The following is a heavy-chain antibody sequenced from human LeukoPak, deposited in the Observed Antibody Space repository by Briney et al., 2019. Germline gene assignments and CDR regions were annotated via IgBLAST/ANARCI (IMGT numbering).Heavy chain of an antibody. V-gene: IGHV4-30-2*01. CDR3: ARGLVGDDAFDI. Sequence: SETLSLTCTVSGGSISSGGYSWSWIRQPPGKGLEWIGYIYHTGSTYYSPSLKSRVTISEDRSKNHFSLKLTSVTAADTAVYYCARGLVGDDAFDIWGQGTMVTVSS. D-gene: IGHD3-3*01. J-gene: IGHJ3*02. CDR2: IYHTGST. CDR1: GGSISSGGYS.